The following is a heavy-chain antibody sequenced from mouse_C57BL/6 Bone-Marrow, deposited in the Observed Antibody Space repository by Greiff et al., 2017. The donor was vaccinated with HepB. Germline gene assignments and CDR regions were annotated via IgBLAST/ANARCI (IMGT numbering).Heavy chain of an antibody. J-gene: IGHJ2*01. CDR1: GYTFTSYW. CDR3: ARDYDYLYYFDY. CDR2: IRPNSGST. V-gene: IGHV1-64*01. D-gene: IGHD2-4*01. Sequence: QVQLQQPGAELVKPGASVKLSCKASGYTFTSYWMHWVKQRPGQGLEWIGMIRPNSGSTNYNEKFKSKATLTVDKSSSTAYMQLSSLTSEDSAVYYCARDYDYLYYFDYWGQGTTLTVSS.